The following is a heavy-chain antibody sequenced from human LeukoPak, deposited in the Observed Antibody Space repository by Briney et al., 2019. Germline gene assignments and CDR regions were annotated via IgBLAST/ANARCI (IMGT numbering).Heavy chain of an antibody. V-gene: IGHV3-30*02. J-gene: IGHJ4*02. Sequence: PGGSLRLSCAVSGFTFSSYAMHWVRQAPGKGLEWVAFIRYDGGHKYYTDSVKGRFTISRDNSKNTLYLQMNSLRAEDTAVYYCAKDRYGGNSPTYFHYWGQGTLVTVSS. CDR1: GFTFSSYA. CDR2: IRYDGGHK. D-gene: IGHD4-23*01. CDR3: AKDRYGGNSPTYFHY.